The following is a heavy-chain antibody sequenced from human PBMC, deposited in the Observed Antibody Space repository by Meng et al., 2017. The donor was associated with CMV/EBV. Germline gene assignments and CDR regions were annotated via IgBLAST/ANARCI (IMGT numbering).Heavy chain of an antibody. CDR2: THYRSKWYH. Sequence: SGDSVSRNSGAWNWMRQSPSRGLEWLGRTHYRSKWYHDYAVSVKSRITINPDTSKNQFSLQLNSVTPEDTAVYYCARDVPNNWFDPWGQGTLVTVSS. CDR3: ARDVPNNWFDP. V-gene: IGHV6-1*01. J-gene: IGHJ5*02. CDR1: GDSVSRNSGA.